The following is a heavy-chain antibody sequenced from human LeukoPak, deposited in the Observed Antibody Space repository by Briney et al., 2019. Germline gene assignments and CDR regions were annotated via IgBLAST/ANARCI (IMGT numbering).Heavy chain of an antibody. CDR1: GFTVSSNY. D-gene: IGHD4-17*01. V-gene: IGHV3-53*01. Sequence: GGSLRLSCAASGFTVSSNYMSWVRQAPGMGLEWVSVIYSGGSTYYADSVKGRFTISRDNSKNTLYLQMNSLRAEDTAVYYCARASFRYGDLDYWGQGTLVTVSS. CDR2: IYSGGST. CDR3: ARASFRYGDLDY. J-gene: IGHJ4*02.